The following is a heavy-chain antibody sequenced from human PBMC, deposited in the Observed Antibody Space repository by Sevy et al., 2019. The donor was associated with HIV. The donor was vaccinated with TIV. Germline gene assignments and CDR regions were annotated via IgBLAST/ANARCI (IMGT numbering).Heavy chain of an antibody. J-gene: IGHJ6*02. V-gene: IGHV4-31*03. D-gene: IGHD3-10*01. Sequence: SETLSLTCTVSGGSISSGGYYWSWIRQHPGKGLEWIRYIYYSGSTYYNPSLKSRVTISVDTSKNQFSLKLSSVTAADTAVYYCARAGGNYYYGSGPTPNYYYYYGMDVWGQGTTVTVSS. CDR3: ARAGGNYYYGSGPTPNYYYYYGMDV. CDR1: GGSISSGGYY. CDR2: IYYSGST.